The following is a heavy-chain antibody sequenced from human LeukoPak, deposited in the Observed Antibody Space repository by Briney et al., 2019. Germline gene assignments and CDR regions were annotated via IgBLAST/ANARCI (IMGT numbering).Heavy chain of an antibody. CDR2: ISWDDEK. V-gene: IGHV2-5*02. Sequence: SGPTLVNPTQTLTLTCTFSGFSLSTSGVGVGWIRQPPGKALQWLALISWDDEKYYSPSLKSRLSISRDTSRNQVVLTMTNMDPLDTGTYFCAHSYYFGSRSYYNVWFAPWGLGTLVSVSS. CDR3: AHSYYFGSRSYYNVWFAP. CDR1: GFSLSTSGVG. J-gene: IGHJ5*02. D-gene: IGHD3-10*01.